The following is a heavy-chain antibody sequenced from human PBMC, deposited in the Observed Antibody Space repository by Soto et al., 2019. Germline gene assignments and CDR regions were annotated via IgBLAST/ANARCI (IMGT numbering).Heavy chain of an antibody. J-gene: IGHJ6*03. V-gene: IGHV1-8*01. CDR3: ARGRVLLWFGENYYMDV. D-gene: IGHD3-10*01. CDR2: MNPNSGNT. Sequence: ASVKVSCKASGYTFTSYDINWVRQATGQGLEWMGWMNPNSGNTGYAQKFQGRVTMTRNTSISTAYMEQSSLRSEDTAVYYCARGRVLLWFGENYYMDVWGKGTTVTVSS. CDR1: GYTFTSYD.